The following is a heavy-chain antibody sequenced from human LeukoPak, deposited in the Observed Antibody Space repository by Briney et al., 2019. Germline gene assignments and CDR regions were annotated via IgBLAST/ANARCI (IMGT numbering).Heavy chain of an antibody. J-gene: IGHJ4*02. CDR3: AKAPPDYYYDSSGYYYHFFDY. V-gene: IGHV3-23*01. D-gene: IGHD3-22*01. Sequence: PGGSLRLSCAASGFTFSSYAMSWVRQAPGKGLEWVSAISGSGGSTYYADSVKGRFTISRDNSKNTLYLQMNSLRAEDTAVYYCAKAPPDYYYDSSGYYYHFFDYWGQGTLVTVSS. CDR2: ISGSGGST. CDR1: GFTFSSYA.